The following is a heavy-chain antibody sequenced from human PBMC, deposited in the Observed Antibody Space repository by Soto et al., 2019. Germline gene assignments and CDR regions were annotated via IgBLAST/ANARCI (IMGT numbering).Heavy chain of an antibody. D-gene: IGHD3-16*02. CDR3: ARGITFGGVIVTRSWFDP. CDR2: ISAYNGNT. CDR1: GYTFTSYG. V-gene: IGHV1-18*01. J-gene: IGHJ5*02. Sequence: ASVKVSCKASGYTFTSYGISWVRQAPGQGLEWMGWISAYNGNTNYAQKLQGRVAMTTDTSTSTAYMELRSLRSDDTAVYYCARGITFGGVIVTRSWFDPWGQGTLVTVSS.